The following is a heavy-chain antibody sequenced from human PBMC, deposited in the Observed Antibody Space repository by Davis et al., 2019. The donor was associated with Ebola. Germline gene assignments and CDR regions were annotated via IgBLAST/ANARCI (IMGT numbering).Heavy chain of an antibody. D-gene: IGHD4-17*01. CDR3: ARNRRSTVTTGINYYYYGMDV. V-gene: IGHV3-23*01. CDR2: ISGSGGST. J-gene: IGHJ6*02. CDR1: VITFSSYA. Sequence: PGGSLRLSCTDSVITFSSYAMTWVRQAPGKGLEWVSAISGSGGSTYYADSVKGRFTISRDNSKNTLYLQMNSLRDEDTAVYYCARNRRSTVTTGINYYYYGMDVWGQGTTVTVSS.